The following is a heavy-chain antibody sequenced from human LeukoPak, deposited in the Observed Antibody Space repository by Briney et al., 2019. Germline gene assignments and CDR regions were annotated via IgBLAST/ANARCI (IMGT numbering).Heavy chain of an antibody. V-gene: IGHV3-7*01. CDR1: GFTFSSYW. Sequence: GGSLRLSCAASGFTFSSYWMSWIRQAPGKGLEWVANIKQDGSEKYYVDSVKGRFTISRDNAKNSLYLQMNSLRAEDTAVYYCARDLGRQRWLQSPYWGQGTLVTVSS. CDR2: IKQDGSEK. D-gene: IGHD5-24*01. CDR3: ARDLGRQRWLQSPY. J-gene: IGHJ4*02.